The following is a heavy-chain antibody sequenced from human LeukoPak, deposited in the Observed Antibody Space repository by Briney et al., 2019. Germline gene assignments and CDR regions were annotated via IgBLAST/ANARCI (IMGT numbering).Heavy chain of an antibody. CDR2: ISGSGGST. D-gene: IGHD1-26*01. CDR1: GFTFSSYA. Sequence: GGSLRLSYAASGFTFSSYAMSWVRQAPGKGLEWVSAISGSGGSTYYADSVKGRFTISRDNSKNTLYLQMNSLRAEDTAVYYCVKPVGAIPSANYFDYWGQGTLVTVPS. V-gene: IGHV3-23*01. CDR3: VKPVGAIPSANYFDY. J-gene: IGHJ4*02.